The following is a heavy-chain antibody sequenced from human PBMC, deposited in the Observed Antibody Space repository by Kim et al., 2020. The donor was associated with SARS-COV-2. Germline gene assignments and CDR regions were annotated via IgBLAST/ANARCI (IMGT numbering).Heavy chain of an antibody. Sequence: YTPSSQGQVTITADKTLSTAYLQWDSLKASDTAMYYCARAIHRGPSAFQHWGQGTLVTVSS. J-gene: IGHJ1*01. CDR3: ARAIHRGPSAFQH. D-gene: IGHD3-3*01. V-gene: IGHV5-51*01.